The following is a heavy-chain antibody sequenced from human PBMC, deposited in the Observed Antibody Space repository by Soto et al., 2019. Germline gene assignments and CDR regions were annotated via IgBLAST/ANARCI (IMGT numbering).Heavy chain of an antibody. CDR1: GYTFTSYG. CDR2: ISAYNGNT. V-gene: IGHV1-18*01. J-gene: IGHJ4*02. Sequence: ASVKVSCKASGYTFTSYGISWVRQAPGQGLEWMGWISAYNGNTNYNPSLKSRVTISVDTSKNQFSLKLTSVTAADTAVYFCTRGGFYYYDSSGYYDYWGQGALVTVSS. CDR3: TRGGFYYYDSSGYYDY. D-gene: IGHD3-22*01.